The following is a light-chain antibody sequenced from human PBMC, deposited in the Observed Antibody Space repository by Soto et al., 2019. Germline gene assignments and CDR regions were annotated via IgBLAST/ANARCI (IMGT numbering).Light chain of an antibody. CDR3: PQPYT. Sequence: EIVLTQSPATLSLSPGERATLSCRASQSVSSYLAWYQQKPGQAPRLLIYDASNRATGIPARFSGSGSWTDVTRSITSLEPEDFAVYYCPQPYTFGQGTKLEIK. CDR1: QSVSSY. CDR2: DAS. V-gene: IGKV3-11*01. J-gene: IGKJ2*01.